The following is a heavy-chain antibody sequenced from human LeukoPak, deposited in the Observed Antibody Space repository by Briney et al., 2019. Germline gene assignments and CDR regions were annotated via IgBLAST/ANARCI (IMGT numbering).Heavy chain of an antibody. CDR3: ARDPAPTSDYGFF. J-gene: IGHJ4*01. D-gene: IGHD4-17*01. CDR1: GGTFSSYA. CDR2: IIPILGIA. V-gene: IGHV1-69*04. Sequence: VASVKVSCKASGGTFSSYAISWVRQAPGQGLEWMGRIIPILGIANYAQKFQGRVTITADKSTSTAYMELSSLRSEDTAVYYCARDPAPTSDYGFFWGQGTLVTVSS.